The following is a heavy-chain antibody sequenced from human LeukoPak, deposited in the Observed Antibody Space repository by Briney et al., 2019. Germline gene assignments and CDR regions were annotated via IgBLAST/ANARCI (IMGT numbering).Heavy chain of an antibody. D-gene: IGHD3-10*01. Sequence: NPSETLSLTCAVSGYSISSASYWGWIRQPPGKGLEWIGNIYHSGSPYYNPSLKSRVTISVDTSKNQFSLKLSSVTAADTAVYYCANSRYGSGIFDIWGQGTMVTVSS. J-gene: IGHJ3*02. CDR3: ANSRYGSGIFDI. CDR1: GYSISSASY. CDR2: IYHSGSP. V-gene: IGHV4-38-2*01.